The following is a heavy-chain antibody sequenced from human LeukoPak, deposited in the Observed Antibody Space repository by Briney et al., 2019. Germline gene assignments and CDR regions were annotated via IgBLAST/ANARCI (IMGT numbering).Heavy chain of an antibody. Sequence: ASVKVSCKASGGTFSSYAISWVRQAPGQGLEWMGRIIPILGIANYAQKFQGRVTITADKSTSTAYMELSSLRSEDTAVYYCARVGTEYSSSPGDYWGQGTLVTVSS. J-gene: IGHJ4*02. CDR3: ARVGTEYSSSPGDY. V-gene: IGHV1-69*04. CDR2: IIPILGIA. D-gene: IGHD6-6*01. CDR1: GGTFSSYA.